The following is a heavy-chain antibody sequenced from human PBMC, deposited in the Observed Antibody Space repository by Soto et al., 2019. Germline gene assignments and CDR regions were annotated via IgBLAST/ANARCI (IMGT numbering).Heavy chain of an antibody. CDR1: GFSLSNGKVG. CDR3: ARILFGRSVAGGYFYMDV. Sequence: HVTLKESGPVLVKPTETLTLTCTVSGFSLSNGKVGVSWIRQPPGKALEWLAHIFSNDEKSYRTSLKSRLNIPEDTSKSQVVLTMTNVDPVDTATYYCARILFGRSVAGGYFYMDVWGKGTTVTVSS. J-gene: IGHJ6*03. V-gene: IGHV2-26*01. CDR2: IFSNDEK. D-gene: IGHD6-19*01.